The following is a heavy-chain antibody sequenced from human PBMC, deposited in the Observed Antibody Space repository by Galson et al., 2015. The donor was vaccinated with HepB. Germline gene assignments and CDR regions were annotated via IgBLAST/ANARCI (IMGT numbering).Heavy chain of an antibody. Sequence: SLRLSCAASGFTFSSYSMNWVRQAPGKGLEWVSSISSSSSYIYYADSVKGRFTISRDNAKNSLYLQMNSLRAEDTAVYYCARDQYPNQQWLVRGTFDYWGQGTLVTVSS. D-gene: IGHD6-19*01. CDR3: ARDQYPNQQWLVRGTFDY. CDR2: ISSSSSYI. V-gene: IGHV3-21*01. J-gene: IGHJ4*02. CDR1: GFTFSSYS.